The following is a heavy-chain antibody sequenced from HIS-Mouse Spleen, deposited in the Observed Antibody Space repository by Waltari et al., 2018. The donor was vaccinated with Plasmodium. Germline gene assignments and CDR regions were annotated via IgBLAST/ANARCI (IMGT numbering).Heavy chain of an antibody. CDR2: IRSKANSYAT. J-gene: IGHJ4*02. Sequence: EVQLVESGGGLVQPGGSLKLSCAASGFTFSGSAMHWFRQASGKGLEWVGRIRSKANSYATAYAASVKGRFTISRDDSKNTAYLQMNSLKTEDTAVYYCTRLSLEAKESNWGQGTLVTVSS. CDR1: GFTFSGSA. CDR3: TRLSLEAKESN. V-gene: IGHV3-73*01.